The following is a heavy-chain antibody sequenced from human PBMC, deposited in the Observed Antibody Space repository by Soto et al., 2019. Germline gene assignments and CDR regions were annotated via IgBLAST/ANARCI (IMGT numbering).Heavy chain of an antibody. D-gene: IGHD5-12*01. Sequence: SETLSLTCTVSGGSISNISYYWVWVRQPPGKGLEWIGHIYYSGTSYSNPSLKGRVSLSVDTSKNQFSLKLNSVTAADTAVYFGARVQRRWLNRPYWGQGTLVTVSS. CDR2: IYYSGTS. J-gene: IGHJ4*02. V-gene: IGHV4-39*01. CDR3: ARVQRRWLNRPY. CDR1: GGSISNISYY.